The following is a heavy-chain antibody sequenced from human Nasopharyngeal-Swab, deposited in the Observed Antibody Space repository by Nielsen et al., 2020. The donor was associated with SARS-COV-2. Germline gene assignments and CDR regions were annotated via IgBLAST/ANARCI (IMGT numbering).Heavy chain of an antibody. V-gene: IGHV4-4*02. Sequence: RQDPGKGLEWIGEIYHSGSTNYNLSLKSRVTISVDKSKNQFSLKLSSVTAADTAVYYCARCSGWDRRNDYWGQGTLVTVSS. D-gene: IGHD6-19*01. CDR3: ARCSGWDRRNDY. CDR2: IYHSGST. J-gene: IGHJ4*02.